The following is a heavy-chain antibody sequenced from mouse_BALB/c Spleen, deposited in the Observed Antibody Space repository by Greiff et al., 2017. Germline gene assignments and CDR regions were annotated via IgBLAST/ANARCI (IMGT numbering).Heavy chain of an antibody. Sequence: EVQLQQSGADLVRSGASVKLSCTASGFTIKDYYMHWVQQRPEQGLEWIGWIDPENGDTEYAPKLQGKTTMTADTSSNTAYLQLSSLTSEDTAVYDWNAGGKYGAWFAYWGQGTLVTVSA. CDR1: GFTIKDYY. V-gene: IGHV14-4*02. D-gene: IGHD2-1*01. J-gene: IGHJ3*01. CDR3: NAGGKYGAWFAY. CDR2: IDPENGDT.